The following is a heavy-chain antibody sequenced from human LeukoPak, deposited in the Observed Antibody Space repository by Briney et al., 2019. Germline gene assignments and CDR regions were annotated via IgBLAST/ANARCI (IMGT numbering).Heavy chain of an antibody. Sequence: GGSVKVSCKASGGTFSSYAISWVRQAPGQGLEWMGRIIPIFGTANYAQKFQGRVTITTDESTSTAHMELSSLRSEDTAVYYCARDTTSSGWYGGNYWGQGTLVTVSS. D-gene: IGHD6-19*01. CDR2: IIPIFGTA. V-gene: IGHV1-69*05. CDR3: ARDTTSSGWYGGNY. J-gene: IGHJ4*02. CDR1: GGTFSSYA.